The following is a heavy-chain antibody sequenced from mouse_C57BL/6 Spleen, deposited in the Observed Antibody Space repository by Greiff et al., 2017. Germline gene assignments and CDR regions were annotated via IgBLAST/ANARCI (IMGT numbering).Heavy chain of an antibody. CDR1: GFNIKDDY. CDR3: TTGAVTDERGAMDY. CDR2: IDPENGDT. D-gene: IGHD2-2*01. V-gene: IGHV14-4*01. J-gene: IGHJ4*01. Sequence: EVQLQQSGAELVRPGASVKLSCTASGFNIKDDYMHWVKQRPEQGLEWIGWIDPENGDTEYASKFQGKATITADTSSNTAYPQLSSLTSEDTAVYYCTTGAVTDERGAMDYWGQGTSVTVSS.